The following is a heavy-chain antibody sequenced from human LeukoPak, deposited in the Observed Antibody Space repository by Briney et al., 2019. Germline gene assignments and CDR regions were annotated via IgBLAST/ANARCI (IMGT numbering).Heavy chain of an antibody. D-gene: IGHD1-1*01. Sequence: GASVKVSCKASGYTFTSYAMHWVRQAPGQRLEWMGWINAGNGNTKYSQKFQGRVTITRDTSASTAYMELSSLRSEDTAVYYCARDLNSLYWTSSYYFDYWGQGTLVTVSS. CDR3: ARDLNSLYWTSSYYFDY. J-gene: IGHJ4*02. CDR1: GYTFTSYA. V-gene: IGHV1-3*01. CDR2: INAGNGNT.